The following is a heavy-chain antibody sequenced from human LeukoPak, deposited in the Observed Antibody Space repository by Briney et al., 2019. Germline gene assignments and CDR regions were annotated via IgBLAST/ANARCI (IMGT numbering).Heavy chain of an antibody. D-gene: IGHD5-12*01. Sequence: GGSLRLSCAASGFTFSGYWMSWVRQAPGKWLEWVTTVKQDASEKYYVDSVKGRFTISRDNGKNSLYLQMNSLRAEDTAVYYCARDRVATSRHFDYWGQGTLVTVSS. CDR3: ARDRVATSRHFDY. J-gene: IGHJ4*02. CDR2: VKQDASEK. CDR1: GFTFSGYW. V-gene: IGHV3-7*04.